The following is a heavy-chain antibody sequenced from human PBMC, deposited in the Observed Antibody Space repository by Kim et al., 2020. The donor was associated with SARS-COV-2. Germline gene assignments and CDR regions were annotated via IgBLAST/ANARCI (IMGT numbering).Heavy chain of an antibody. CDR1: GYTFTNYW. V-gene: IGHV5-51*01. CDR3: ATYHYGNFRLHY. CDR2: IYPRDSDT. Sequence: GESLKISCEAAGYTFTNYWIGWVRQMPGKGLEWVGIIYPRDSDTRYSPSFQGQVTISADKSISTAYLQWSSLGASDTAMYYCATYHYGNFRLHYWGQGTLVTVSS. J-gene: IGHJ4*02. D-gene: IGHD4-17*01.